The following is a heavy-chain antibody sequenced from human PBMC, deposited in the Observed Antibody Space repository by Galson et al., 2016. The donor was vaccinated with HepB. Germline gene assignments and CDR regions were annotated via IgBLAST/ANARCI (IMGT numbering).Heavy chain of an antibody. CDR1: GFTFSIYG. J-gene: IGHJ6*02. D-gene: IGHD2-15*01. CDR3: SKGIRYCSGDSCYSSYYYGMDV. V-gene: IGHV3-23*01. CDR2: MTADGNGGRA. Sequence: SLRLSCAASGFTFSIYGMNWVRQGPGKGLEWVSTMTADGNGGRAYFGDSVKGRFALSRDNSKNTLYLRMNSVRAEDTAVYYCSKGIRYCSGDSCYSSYYYGMDVWGQGTTVTVSS.